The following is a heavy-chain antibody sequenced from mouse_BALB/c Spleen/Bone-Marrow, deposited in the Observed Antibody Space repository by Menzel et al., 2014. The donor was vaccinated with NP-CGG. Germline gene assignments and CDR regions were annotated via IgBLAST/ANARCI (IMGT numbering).Heavy chain of an antibody. CDR3: ARDRDYGGLAY. CDR2: ISNLAYSI. Sequence: DVKLVESGGGLVQPGGSRKLSCAVSGFTFSDYGMAWVRQAPGKGPEWVAFISNLAYSIYYADTVTGRFTISREKAKNTRDLEMSSLGSEDTARYYGARDRDYGGLAYWGQGSLGSVSA. V-gene: IGHV5-15*02. J-gene: IGHJ3*01. D-gene: IGHD2-4*01. CDR1: GFTFSDYG.